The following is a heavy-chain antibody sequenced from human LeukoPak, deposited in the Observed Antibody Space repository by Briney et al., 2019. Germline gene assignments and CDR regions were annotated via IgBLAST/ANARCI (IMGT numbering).Heavy chain of an antibody. CDR3: ARTTGYYDSSGYSGY. CDR2: IRVSGST. J-gene: IGHJ4*02. D-gene: IGHD3-22*01. Sequence: GGSLRLSCTTSGFTFSSYALSWVRQAPGKGLEWVSGIRVSGSTYYPDSVTGRFTISRDNSKNTLYLQMNSLRAEDTAVYYCARTTGYYDSSGYSGYWGQGTLVTVSS. CDR1: GFTFSSYA. V-gene: IGHV3-23*01.